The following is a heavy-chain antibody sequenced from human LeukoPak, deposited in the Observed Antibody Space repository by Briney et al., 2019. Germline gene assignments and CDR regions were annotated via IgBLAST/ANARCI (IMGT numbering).Heavy chain of an antibody. CDR2: ISGSGDST. Sequence: GGSLRLSCAASGFTFSSYGMSWVRQAPGKGLEWVSAISGSGDSTYYAGSVKGRFTISRDNAKNSLYLQMNSLRAEDTAVYYCAELGITMIGGVWGKGTTVTISS. CDR3: AELGITMIGGV. CDR1: GFTFSSYG. V-gene: IGHV3-23*01. D-gene: IGHD3-10*02. J-gene: IGHJ6*04.